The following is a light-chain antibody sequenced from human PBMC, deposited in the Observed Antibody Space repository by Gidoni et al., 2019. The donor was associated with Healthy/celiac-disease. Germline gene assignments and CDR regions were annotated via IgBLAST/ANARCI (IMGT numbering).Light chain of an antibody. CDR3: QQRSNWPT. CDR1: QSVSSY. J-gene: IGKJ5*01. Sequence: EIVLTQSPATLSLSPGERATLSCRASQSVSSYLAWYQQKPGQAPRLLIYDASNRATGIPARFSVSGSGTDFTLTISSLEPEDFAVYYCQQRSNWPTFXXXTRLEIK. V-gene: IGKV3-11*01. CDR2: DAS.